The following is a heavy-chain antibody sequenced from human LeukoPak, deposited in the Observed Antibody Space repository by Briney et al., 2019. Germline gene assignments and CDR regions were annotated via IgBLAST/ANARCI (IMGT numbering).Heavy chain of an antibody. CDR3: ARGTSRNAFDI. V-gene: IGHV4-31*03. CDR2: IYYSGNT. Sequence: SETLSLTCTVSGGSISSSSYYWGWIRQLAGTGLEWIGYIYYSGNTYYNPSLKSRLTIFLDTSKIQFSLNLSSVTAADTAVYYCARGTSRNAFDIWGQGTMVTVSS. D-gene: IGHD2-8*01. J-gene: IGHJ3*02. CDR1: GGSISSSSYY.